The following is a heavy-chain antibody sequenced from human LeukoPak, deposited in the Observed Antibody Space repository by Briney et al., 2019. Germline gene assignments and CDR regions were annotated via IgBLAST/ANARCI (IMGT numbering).Heavy chain of an antibody. Sequence: GGSLRLSCAASGFTFSSYWMSWVRQAPGKGLEWVANIKQDGSEKYYVDSVKGRFTISRDNAKNSLYLQMNSLRAEDTAVYYCAGSGPTMLRAFDIWGQGTMVTVSS. D-gene: IGHD3-10*02. CDR1: GFTFSSYW. J-gene: IGHJ3*02. CDR2: IKQDGSEK. V-gene: IGHV3-7*01. CDR3: AGSGPTMLRAFDI.